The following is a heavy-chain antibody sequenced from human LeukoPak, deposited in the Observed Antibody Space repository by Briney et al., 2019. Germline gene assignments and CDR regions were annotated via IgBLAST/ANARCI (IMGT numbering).Heavy chain of an antibody. CDR3: ARTNYDSGSYRFDY. V-gene: IGHV4-4*02. CDR1: GDSISSNNW. J-gene: IGHJ4*02. D-gene: IGHD3-10*01. CDR2: IYHSGTT. Sequence: PSGTLSLTCAVSGDSISSNNWWSWVRQSPGKGLEWIGEIYHSGTTNYNPSLKSRVTISVDNSNNQFSLKLNSLTAADTAVYYCARTNYDSGSYRFDYWGQGTLVTVSS.